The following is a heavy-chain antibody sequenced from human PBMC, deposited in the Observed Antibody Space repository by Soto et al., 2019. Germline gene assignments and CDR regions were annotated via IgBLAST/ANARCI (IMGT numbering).Heavy chain of an antibody. V-gene: IGHV1-69*01. D-gene: IGHD2-15*01. J-gene: IGHJ3*02. CDR2: IIPIFGTA. CDR1: GGTFSSYA. CDR3: ARESCSGGSCYSENDAFDI. Sequence: QVQLVQSGAEVKKPGSSVKVSCKASGGTFSSYAISWVRQAPGQGLEWMGGIIPIFGTANYAQKFQGRVTITADESTSTAYMELSSLRSEDTAVYYCARESCSGGSCYSENDAFDIWGQGTMVTVSS.